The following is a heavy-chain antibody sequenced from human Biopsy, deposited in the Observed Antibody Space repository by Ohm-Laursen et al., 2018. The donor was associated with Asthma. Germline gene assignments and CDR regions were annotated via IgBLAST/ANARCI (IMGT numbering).Heavy chain of an antibody. J-gene: IGHJ3*01. CDR1: GYNFISFA. Sequence: SVKVSCKASGYNFISFAIHWVRQAPGQRLEWMGWVNTGNGDTKYSQKFQGRVTITRDTSASTAYMELRSLRSEDTATYYRARTYYDFLTGQVKDVFDVWGQGTMVTVSS. CDR2: VNTGNGDT. CDR3: ARTYYDFLTGQVKDVFDV. V-gene: IGHV1-3*04. D-gene: IGHD3-9*01.